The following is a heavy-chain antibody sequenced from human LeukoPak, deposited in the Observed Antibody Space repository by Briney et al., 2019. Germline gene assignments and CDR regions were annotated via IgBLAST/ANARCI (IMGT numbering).Heavy chain of an antibody. J-gene: IGHJ6*02. V-gene: IGHV1-2*02. CDR1: GYTFTGYY. CDR2: INPNSGDR. Sequence: ASVKVSCKASGYTFTGYYMHWVRRAPGQGLEWMGWINPNSGDRNYAQKFQGRVTMTRDTSISTAYMELSGLRSDDTAVYFCARDDVVAGPFYYYGMDVWGQGTTVTVSS. D-gene: IGHD5-12*01. CDR3: ARDDVVAGPFYYYGMDV.